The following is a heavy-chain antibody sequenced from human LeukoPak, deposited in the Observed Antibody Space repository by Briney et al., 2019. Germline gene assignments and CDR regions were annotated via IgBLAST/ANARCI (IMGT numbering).Heavy chain of an antibody. Sequence: ASVKVSCKASGYTFTGYYIHWVRQAPGQGLEWMGWINPNNGGTNYARGFQGRVTMTRDTSISTAYMELSRLRSDDTAVYYCATLWAAAHSYWGQGTLVTVSS. V-gene: IGHV1-2*02. CDR1: GYTFTGYY. CDR2: INPNNGGT. CDR3: ATLWAAAHSY. D-gene: IGHD6-13*01. J-gene: IGHJ4*02.